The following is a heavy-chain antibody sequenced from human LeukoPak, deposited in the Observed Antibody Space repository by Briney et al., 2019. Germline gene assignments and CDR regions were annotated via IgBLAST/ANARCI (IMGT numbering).Heavy chain of an antibody. V-gene: IGHV3-23*01. CDR2: ISGSGGST. CDR3: AKDPDNSGWYSPDAFDI. D-gene: IGHD6-19*01. J-gene: IGHJ3*02. Sequence: GGSLRLSCAASGFTFSSYAMSWVRQAPGKGLEWVSAISGSGGSTYYADSVKGRFTISRDNSKNTLYLQMNSLRAEDTAVYYCAKDPDNSGWYSPDAFDIWGQGTMVTVSS. CDR1: GFTFSSYA.